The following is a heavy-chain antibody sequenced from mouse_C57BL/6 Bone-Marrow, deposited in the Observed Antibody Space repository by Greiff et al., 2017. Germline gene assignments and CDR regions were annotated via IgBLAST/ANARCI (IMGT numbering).Heavy chain of an antibody. CDR2: IYPRDGST. V-gene: IGHV1-85*01. CDR3: ARLEFDGSSGDRYFDV. Sequence: VQLQESGPELVKPGASVKLSCKASGYTFTGYDINWVKQRPGQGLEWIGWIYPRDGSTKYNEKFKGKATLTVDTSSSTAYMELHSLTSEDSAVYFCARLEFDGSSGDRYFDVWGTGTTVTVSS. J-gene: IGHJ1*03. CDR1: GYTFTGYD. D-gene: IGHD1-1*01.